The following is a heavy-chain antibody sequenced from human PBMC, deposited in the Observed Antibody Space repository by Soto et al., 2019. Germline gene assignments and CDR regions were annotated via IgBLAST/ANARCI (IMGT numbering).Heavy chain of an antibody. CDR1: GGSISSGDYY. D-gene: IGHD3-3*01. CDR2: IYYSRST. V-gene: IGHV4-30-4*01. CDR3: ARGAPPEGYYDFWSGYYPPYYFDY. Sequence: TLSLTCTVSGGSISSGDYYWSWIRQPPGKGLEWIGYIYYSRSTYYNPSLKSRVTISVDTSKNQFSLKLSSVTAADTAVYYCARGAPPEGYYDFWSGYYPPYYFDYWGQGTLVTVSS. J-gene: IGHJ4*02.